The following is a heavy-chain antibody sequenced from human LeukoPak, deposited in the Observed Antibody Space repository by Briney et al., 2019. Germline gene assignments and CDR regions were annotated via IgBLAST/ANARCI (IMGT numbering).Heavy chain of an antibody. CDR1: GFTFSSYW. Sequence: GGSLRLSCAASGFTFSSYWMSWVRQAPGKGLEWVANIKQDGSEKYYVDSVKGRFTISRDNAKNSLYLQMNSLRAEDTAVYYCAREAVAGLTWRYYYYMDVWGKGTTVTISS. CDR2: IKQDGSEK. CDR3: AREAVAGLTWRYYYYMDV. D-gene: IGHD6-19*01. V-gene: IGHV3-7*01. J-gene: IGHJ6*03.